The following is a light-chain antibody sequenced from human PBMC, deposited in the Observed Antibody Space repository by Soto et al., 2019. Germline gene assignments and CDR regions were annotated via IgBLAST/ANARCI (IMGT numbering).Light chain of an antibody. CDR2: DAS. CDR3: QKYNTYSWT. Sequence: DIEISQTPCSLSASVVDRVTITFRASQSLNSWLAWYQQKPGKAPKLLIYDASSLQSGVPSRFSGSGSGTEFALTISSLQPDDFATYYCQKYNTYSWTCGPGNKVAIK. CDR1: QSLNSW. J-gene: IGKJ1*01. V-gene: IGKV1-5*01.